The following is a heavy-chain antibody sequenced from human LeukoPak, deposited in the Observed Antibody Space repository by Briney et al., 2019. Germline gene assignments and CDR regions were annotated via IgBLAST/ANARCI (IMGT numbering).Heavy chain of an antibody. CDR1: GGTFSSYA. D-gene: IGHD4-17*01. J-gene: IGHJ3*02. CDR3: ARDTRYGDYRGMRAFDI. CDR2: IIPIFGTA. V-gene: IGHV1-69*06. Sequence: GASVKVSCKASGGTFSSYAISWVRQAPGQGLEWMGGIIPIFGTANYAQKFQGRVTITADKSTSTAYMELSSLRSEDTAVYYCARDTRYGDYRGMRAFDIWGQGTMVTVSS.